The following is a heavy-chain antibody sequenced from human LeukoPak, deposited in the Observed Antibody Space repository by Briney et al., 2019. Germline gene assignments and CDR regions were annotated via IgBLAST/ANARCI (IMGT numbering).Heavy chain of an antibody. V-gene: IGHV1-8*01. D-gene: IGHD3-10*01. J-gene: IGHJ6*03. CDR1: GYTFTSYD. Sequence: ASVKVSCKASGYTFTSYDINWVRQATGQGLEWMGWMNPNSGNTGYAQKFQGRVTMTRNTSISTAYMELSSLRSEDTAVYYCARLRITMVRGVIIPYYYYYYMDVWGKGTTVTVSS. CDR2: MNPNSGNT. CDR3: ARLRITMVRGVIIPYYYYYYMDV.